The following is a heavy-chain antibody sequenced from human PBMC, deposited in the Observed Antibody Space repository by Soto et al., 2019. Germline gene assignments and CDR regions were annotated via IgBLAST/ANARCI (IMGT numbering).Heavy chain of an antibody. CDR3: ARRPGGQRFLDYLRGYYFDY. V-gene: IGHV4-34*01. Sequence: QVQLQQWGAGLLKPSETLSLICAVYGGSFSGYYWSWIRQPPGKGLEWLGEINHSGSTNYNPSLKSRVTISVDTSKNQFSLKLSSVTAADTAVYYCARRPGGQRFLDYLRGYYFDYWGQGTLVTVSS. CDR2: INHSGST. J-gene: IGHJ4*02. D-gene: IGHD3-3*01. CDR1: GGSFSGYY.